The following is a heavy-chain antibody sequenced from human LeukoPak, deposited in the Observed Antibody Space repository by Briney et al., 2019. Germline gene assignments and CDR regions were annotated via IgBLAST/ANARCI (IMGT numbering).Heavy chain of an antibody. CDR2: IIPIFGTA. Sequence: ASVKVSCKASGGTFSSYAISWVRQAPGQGLEWMGGIIPIFGTANYAQKFQGRVTITADEPTSTAYMELSSLRSEDTAVYYCARDRDPGGYFDYWGQGTLVTVSS. D-gene: IGHD1-14*01. J-gene: IGHJ4*02. V-gene: IGHV1-69*01. CDR3: ARDRDPGGYFDY. CDR1: GGTFSSYA.